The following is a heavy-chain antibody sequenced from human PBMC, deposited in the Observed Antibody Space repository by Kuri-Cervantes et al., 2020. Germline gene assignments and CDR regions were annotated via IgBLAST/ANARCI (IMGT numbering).Heavy chain of an antibody. J-gene: IGHJ4*02. CDR1: GYTFTSYD. V-gene: IGHV1-8*02. D-gene: IGHD3-22*01. CDR2: MNPSSGNT. CDR3: ARIREDDSSGYYYYYFDY. Sequence: ASVKVSCKASGYTFTSYDINWVRQATGQGLEWMGWMNPSSGNTGYAQKLQGRVTMTTDTSTSTAYMELRSLRSDDTAVYYCARIREDDSSGYYYYYFDYWGQGTLVTVSS.